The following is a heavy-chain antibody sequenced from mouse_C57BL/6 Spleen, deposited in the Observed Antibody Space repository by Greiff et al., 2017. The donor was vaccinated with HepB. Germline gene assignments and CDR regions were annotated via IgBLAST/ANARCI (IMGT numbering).Heavy chain of an antibody. Sequence: QVQLQQSGPELVKPGASVKISCKASGYAFSSSWMNWVKQRPGKGLEWIGRIYPGDGDTNYNGKFKGKATLTADKSSSTAYMQLSSLTSEDSAVYFCAREDYYGSSGFAYWGQGTLVTVSA. CDR1: GYAFSSSW. J-gene: IGHJ3*01. V-gene: IGHV1-82*01. D-gene: IGHD1-1*01. CDR2: IYPGDGDT. CDR3: AREDYYGSSGFAY.